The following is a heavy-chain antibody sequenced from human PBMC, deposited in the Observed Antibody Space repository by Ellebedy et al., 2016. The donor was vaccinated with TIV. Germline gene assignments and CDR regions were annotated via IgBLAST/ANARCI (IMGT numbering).Heavy chain of an antibody. CDR3: AREGPIPGPLDY. J-gene: IGHJ4*01. CDR2: IYTSGST. Sequence: MPSETLSLTCTVSGGSISSFYWSWIRQSAGKGLEWIGRIYTSGSTHYNPSLKSRVTMSEDTSKNQFSLKLSAVTAADTAVYYCAREGPIPGPLDYWGHGTQVTVSS. CDR1: GGSISSFY. V-gene: IGHV4-4*07.